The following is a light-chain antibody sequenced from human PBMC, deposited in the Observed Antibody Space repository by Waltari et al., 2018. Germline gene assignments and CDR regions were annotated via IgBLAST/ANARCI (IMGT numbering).Light chain of an antibody. J-gene: IGKJ2*01. V-gene: IGKV4-1*01. CDR2: WTS. Sequence: DIVMTQSPDSLAVSLGERATINCKSSQSVLYSSNNKNYLTWYQQKPGQPPKLLIYWTSTRQSGVPDRFSGSGSGTDFNLTISSLQAEDVAVYYCQQHYSTPYTFGQGTNLEIK. CDR1: QSVLYSSNNKNY. CDR3: QQHYSTPYT.